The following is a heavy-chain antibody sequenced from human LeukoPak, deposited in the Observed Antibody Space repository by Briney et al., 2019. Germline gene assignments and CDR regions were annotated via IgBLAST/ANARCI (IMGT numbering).Heavy chain of an antibody. V-gene: IGHV1-69*01. CDR3: ARARPRYSSSWTFFDY. CDR1: GGTFSSYA. Sequence: SVKVSCKASGGTFSSYAISWVRQAPGQGLEWMGGIIPIFGTADYAQKFQGRVTITADESTSTAYMELSSLRSEDTAVYYCARARPRYSSSWTFFDYWGQGTLVTVSS. CDR2: IIPIFGTA. J-gene: IGHJ4*02. D-gene: IGHD6-13*01.